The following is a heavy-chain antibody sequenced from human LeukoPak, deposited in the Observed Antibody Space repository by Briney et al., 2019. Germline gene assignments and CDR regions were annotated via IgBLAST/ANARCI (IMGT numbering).Heavy chain of an antibody. Sequence: SETLSLTCTVSGGSISSGDYYWSWIRQPPGKGLEWIGYIYYSGSTYYNPSLKSRVTISVDTSKNQFSLKLSSVTAADTAVYYCARLSYSSSSCWFDPWGQGTLVTVSS. J-gene: IGHJ5*02. CDR2: IYYSGST. CDR1: GGSISSGDYY. CDR3: ARLSYSSSSCWFDP. D-gene: IGHD6-6*01. V-gene: IGHV4-30-4*08.